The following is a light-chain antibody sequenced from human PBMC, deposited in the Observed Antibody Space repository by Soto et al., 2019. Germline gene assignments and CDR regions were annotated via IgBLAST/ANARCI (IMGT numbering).Light chain of an antibody. CDR3: QQRGKWPST. V-gene: IGKV3D-20*02. CDR2: GAT. J-gene: IGKJ2*02. Sequence: EIVLTQSPGTLSLSPGESATLSCGASESVSSSYLAWYQQKPGQAPRLLIYGATTRLRGVPDRFSGSGSGTDFTLTISRLEPEDFAVYYCQQRGKWPSTFGPGTKVE. CDR1: ESVSSSY.